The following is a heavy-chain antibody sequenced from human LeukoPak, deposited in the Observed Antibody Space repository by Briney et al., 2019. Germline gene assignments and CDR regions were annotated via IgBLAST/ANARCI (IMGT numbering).Heavy chain of an antibody. Sequence: PSETLYLTCTVSGGSISSYYWSWIRPPPGKGLEWIGYLYYSGSTNYNPSLKSRVTISVDTSNNQFSLKLSSVTAADTAVYYCARVLLWFGGPLAWYFDLWGRGTLVTVSS. J-gene: IGHJ2*01. V-gene: IGHV4-59*01. D-gene: IGHD3-10*01. CDR3: ARVLLWFGGPLAWYFDL. CDR1: GGSISSYY. CDR2: LYYSGST.